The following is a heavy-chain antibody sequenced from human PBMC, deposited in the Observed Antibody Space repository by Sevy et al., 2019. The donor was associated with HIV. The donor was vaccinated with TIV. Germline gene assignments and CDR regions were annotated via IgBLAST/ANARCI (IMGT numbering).Heavy chain of an antibody. V-gene: IGHV1-18*01. Sequence: ASVKVSCKASGYTFITYGITWVRQAPGQGLEWMGWISGYNVHTKYARELQGRVTSTTDTSTSTAYLELRSLTSDDTAVYCCARTGYSTLDRVAAADSSLDFWGQGTLVTVSS. CDR2: ISGYNVHT. D-gene: IGHD6-13*01. CDR1: GYTFITYG. CDR3: ARTGYSTLDRVAAADSSLDF. J-gene: IGHJ4*02.